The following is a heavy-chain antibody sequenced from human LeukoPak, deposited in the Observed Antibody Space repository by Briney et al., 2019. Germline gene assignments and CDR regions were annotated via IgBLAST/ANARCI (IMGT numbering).Heavy chain of an antibody. CDR3: AAYMVRGVISAFDI. Sequence: ASVKVSCKASGGTFSSYAISWVRQAPGQGLEWMGGIIPIFGTANYAQKFQGRVTITTDESTSTAYMELSSLRSEDTAVYYCAAYMVRGVISAFDIWGQGTMVTVSS. D-gene: IGHD3-10*01. J-gene: IGHJ3*02. CDR2: IIPIFGTA. CDR1: GGTFSSYA. V-gene: IGHV1-69*05.